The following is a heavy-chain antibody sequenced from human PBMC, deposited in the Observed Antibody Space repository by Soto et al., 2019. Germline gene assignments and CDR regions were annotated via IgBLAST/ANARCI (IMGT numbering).Heavy chain of an antibody. D-gene: IGHD6-13*01. CDR2: INPSGGST. V-gene: IGHV1-46*03. CDR1: GYTFTSYY. J-gene: IGHJ3*02. Sequence: ASVKVSCKASGYTFTSYYMHWVRQAPGQGLEWMGIINPSGGSTTYAQKFQGRVTMTRDTSTSTVYMELSSLRSEDTGVYYCARGRAGIAGQPAFDIWGQGTMVTVSS. CDR3: ARGRAGIAGQPAFDI.